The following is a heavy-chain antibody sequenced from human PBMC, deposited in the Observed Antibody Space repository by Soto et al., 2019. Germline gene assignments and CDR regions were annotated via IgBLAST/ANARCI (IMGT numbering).Heavy chain of an antibody. D-gene: IGHD6-19*01. Sequence: GGSLRLSCAASGFTVSSNYMSWVRQAPGKGLEWVSVIYSGGSTYYADSVKGRFTISRDNSKNTLYLQMNSLRAEDTAVYYCASTASSGWYLETSPPIDYWGQGTLVTVSS. CDR3: ASTASSGWYLETSPPIDY. J-gene: IGHJ4*02. CDR1: GFTVSSNY. CDR2: IYSGGST. V-gene: IGHV3-66*01.